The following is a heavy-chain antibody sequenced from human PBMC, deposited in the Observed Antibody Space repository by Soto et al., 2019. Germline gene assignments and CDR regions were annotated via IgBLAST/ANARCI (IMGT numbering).Heavy chain of an antibody. CDR1: GGSISGSY. CDR2: IHYSGST. J-gene: IGHJ5*02. V-gene: IGHV4-59*01. CDR3: ARHYSSGSRNWFDP. Sequence: SETLSLTCTVSGGSISGSYWSWIRQTPGKVLEWVGYIHYSGSTNYNPSLKSRVTMSVDSAKNQFSLQLSSVTAADTAVFYCARHYSSGSRNWFDPWGQGTLVTVSS. D-gene: IGHD6-19*01.